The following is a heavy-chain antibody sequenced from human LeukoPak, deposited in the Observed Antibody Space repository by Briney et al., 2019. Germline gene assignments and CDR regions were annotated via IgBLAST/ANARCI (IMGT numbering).Heavy chain of an antibody. D-gene: IGHD5-18*01. CDR2: IRYDGSTK. J-gene: IGHJ4*02. Sequence: GGSLRLSCAASGFTFSNVNMYWVRQAPGKGLEWVAFIRYDGSTKYYAASLKGRFTISRDNSKNTVDLQMNSLRPEDTAVYYCAKDLRYSFGLWGQGTLVTVSS. V-gene: IGHV3-30*02. CDR1: GFTFSNVN. CDR3: AKDLRYSFGL.